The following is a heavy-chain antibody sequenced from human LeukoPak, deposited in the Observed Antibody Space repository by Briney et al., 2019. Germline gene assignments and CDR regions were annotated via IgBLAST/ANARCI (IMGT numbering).Heavy chain of an antibody. CDR2: IWYDGSNK. D-gene: IGHD6-19*01. CDR3: ARDLLEYSSGWYAFDI. V-gene: IGHV3-33*01. J-gene: IGHJ3*02. Sequence: EGSLRLSCAASGFTFSSYGRHWVRQAPGKGLEWVAVIWYDGSNKYYADSVKGRFTISRDHSKTTLYLQMNSLRAEDTAVYYCARDLLEYSSGWYAFDIWGQGTMVTVSS. CDR1: GFTFSSYG.